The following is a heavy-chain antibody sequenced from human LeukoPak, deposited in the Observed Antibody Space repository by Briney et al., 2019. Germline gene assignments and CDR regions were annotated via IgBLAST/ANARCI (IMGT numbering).Heavy chain of an antibody. CDR1: GGSFSGCY. CDR3: ARCCYDFWSGTLARRHDKYFQH. J-gene: IGHJ1*01. Sequence: SETLSLTCAVYGGSFSGCYWSWIRQPPGKGLEWIGEINHSGSTNYNPSLKSRVTISVDTSKNQFSLKLSSVTAADTAVYYCARCCYDFWSGTLARRHDKYFQHWGQGTLVTVSS. D-gene: IGHD3-3*01. V-gene: IGHV4-34*01. CDR2: INHSGST.